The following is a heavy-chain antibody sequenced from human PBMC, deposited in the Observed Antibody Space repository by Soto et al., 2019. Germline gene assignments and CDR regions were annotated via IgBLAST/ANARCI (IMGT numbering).Heavy chain of an antibody. J-gene: IGHJ4*02. Sequence: QVQLVQSGAEVKKPGASVKVSCKASGYTFTSYGISWVRQAPGQGLEWMGWISAYNGNTNYAQKLQGRVTMTTDTSTSTAYMELRSLRSDDTAVYYCAARSDYGDYEGYFDYWGQGNLVTVSS. V-gene: IGHV1-18*01. CDR1: GYTFTSYG. D-gene: IGHD4-17*01. CDR3: AARSDYGDYEGYFDY. CDR2: ISAYNGNT.